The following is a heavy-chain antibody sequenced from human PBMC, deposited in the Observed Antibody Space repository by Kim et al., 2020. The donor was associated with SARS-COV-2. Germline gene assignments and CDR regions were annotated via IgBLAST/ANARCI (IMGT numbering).Heavy chain of an antibody. CDR3: ARGRYSSSWYGERDWFDP. CDR2: INHSGST. D-gene: IGHD6-13*01. J-gene: IGHJ5*02. V-gene: IGHV4-34*01. Sequence: SDTLSLTCAVYGGSFSGYYWSWIRQPPGKGLEWIGEINHSGSTNYNPSLKSRVTISVDTSKNQFSLKLSSVTAADTAVYYCARGRYSSSWYGERDWFDPWGQGTLVTVSS. CDR1: GGSFSGYY.